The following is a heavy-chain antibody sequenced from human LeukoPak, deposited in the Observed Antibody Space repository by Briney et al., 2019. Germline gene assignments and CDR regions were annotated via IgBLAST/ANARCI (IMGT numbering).Heavy chain of an antibody. Sequence: SETLSLTCTVSGGSIGSYYWSWIRQPAGKGLEWIGRIYTSGSTNYNPSLKSRVTMSVDTSKNQFSLKLSSVTAADTAVYYCAREMSSGWTGGWFDPWGQGTLVTVSS. D-gene: IGHD6-19*01. CDR3: AREMSSGWTGGWFDP. J-gene: IGHJ5*02. V-gene: IGHV4-4*07. CDR1: GGSIGSYY. CDR2: IYTSGST.